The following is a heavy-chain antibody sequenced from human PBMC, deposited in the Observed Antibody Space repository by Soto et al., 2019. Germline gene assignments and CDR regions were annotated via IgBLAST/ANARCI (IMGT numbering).Heavy chain of an antibody. D-gene: IGHD2-21*02. CDR1: GFTFSSYG. V-gene: IGHV3-30*18. Sequence: QVQLVESGGGVVQPGRSLRLSCAASGFTFSSYGMHWVRLAPGKGLEWVAVISYDGSNKYYADSVKGRFTISRDNSKNTLYLQMNSLRAEDTAVYYCAKDSRIVVVTAPYDYWGQGTLVNVSS. CDR2: ISYDGSNK. CDR3: AKDSRIVVVTAPYDY. J-gene: IGHJ4*02.